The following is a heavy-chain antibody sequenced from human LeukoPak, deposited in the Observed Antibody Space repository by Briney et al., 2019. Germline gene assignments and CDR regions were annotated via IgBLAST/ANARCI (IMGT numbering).Heavy chain of an antibody. J-gene: IGHJ4*02. D-gene: IGHD6-13*01. CDR3: ARERVYGPFDY. CDR2: IRNDGTYK. V-gene: IGHV3-30*02. CDR1: GFIFNTFG. Sequence: TGGSLRLSCSASGFIFNTFGMNWVRQAPGKGLEWVASIRNDGTYKHYADSVTGRFTISRDNSKITLYLQMNSLRAEDTAVYYCARERVYGPFDYWGQGTLVTVSS.